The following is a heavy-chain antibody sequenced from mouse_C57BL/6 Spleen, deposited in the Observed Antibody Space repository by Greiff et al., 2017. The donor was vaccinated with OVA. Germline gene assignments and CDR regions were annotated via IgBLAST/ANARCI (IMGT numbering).Heavy chain of an antibody. D-gene: IGHD2-2*01. CDR1: GFSFNTYA. CDR2: IRSKSNNYAT. V-gene: IGHV10-1*01. Sequence: EVKLVESGGGLVQPKGSLKLSCAASGFSFNTYAMNWVRQAPGKGLEWVARIRSKSNNYATYYADSVKDRFTISRDDSESMLYLQMNNLKTEDTAMYYCVRHEGLRRYAMDYWGQGTSVTVSS. J-gene: IGHJ4*01. CDR3: VRHEGLRRYAMDY.